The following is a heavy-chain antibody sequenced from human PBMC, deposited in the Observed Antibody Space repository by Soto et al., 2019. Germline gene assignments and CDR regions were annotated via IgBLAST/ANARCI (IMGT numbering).Heavy chain of an antibody. V-gene: IGHV3-30*14. Sequence: GGSLRLSCAASGFTFSSYAMHWVRQAPGKGLEWVAVISSDGSDKFYADAVKGRFTISRDSSENTLHLQMSSLRTADTAVYYCARSLYATSSDWFDPWGEGTLVTVSS. D-gene: IGHD2-8*01. CDR3: ARSLYATSSDWFDP. J-gene: IGHJ5*02. CDR1: GFTFSSYA. CDR2: ISSDGSDK.